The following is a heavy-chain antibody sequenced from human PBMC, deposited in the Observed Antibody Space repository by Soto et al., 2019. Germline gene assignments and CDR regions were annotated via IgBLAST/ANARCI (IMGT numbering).Heavy chain of an antibody. V-gene: IGHV1-18*01. CDR2: ISAYNGNT. CDR3: ARDRWGSGVVQQYYYYYYGMDV. CDR1: GYTFTSYG. D-gene: IGHD3-3*01. J-gene: IGHJ6*02. Sequence: ASVKVSCKASGYTFTSYGISWVRQAPGQGLEWMGWISAYNGNTNYAQKLQGRVTMTTDTSTSTAYMELRSLRSDDTAVYYCARDRWGSGVVQQYYYYYYGMDVWGQGTTVTVYS.